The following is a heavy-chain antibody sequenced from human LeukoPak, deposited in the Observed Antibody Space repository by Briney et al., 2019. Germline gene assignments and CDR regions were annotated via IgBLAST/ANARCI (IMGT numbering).Heavy chain of an antibody. J-gene: IGHJ4*02. CDR2: ISSSSGFI. D-gene: IGHD5-18*01. V-gene: IGHV3-21*04. CDR3: AKDRREWIQLWLFDY. CDR1: GFTFSDYS. Sequence: GGSLRLSCAASGFTFSDYSMNWVRQAPGKGLEWVSSISSSSGFIYYTDSVRGRCTISRDNAKNTLYLQMNSLRAEDTAVYYCAKDRREWIQLWLFDYWGQGTLVTVSS.